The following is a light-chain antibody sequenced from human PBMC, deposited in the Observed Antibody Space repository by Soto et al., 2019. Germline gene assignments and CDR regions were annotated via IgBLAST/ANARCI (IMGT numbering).Light chain of an antibody. CDR2: GAS. V-gene: IGKV3-20*01. CDR3: QQYSRPPYT. CDR1: QSVSSNY. J-gene: IGKJ2*01. Sequence: EIVLTQSPGTLSLSPGERATLSCRASQSVSSNYLAWYHQKPGQAPRLLIYGASNRATAIPDRFSGSGSGTDFTLTISRLEPEDLAVYYCQQYSRPPYTFGHETTLEIK.